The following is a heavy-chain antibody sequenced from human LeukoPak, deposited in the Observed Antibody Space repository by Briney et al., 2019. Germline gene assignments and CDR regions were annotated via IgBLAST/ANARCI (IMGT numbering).Heavy chain of an antibody. J-gene: IGHJ4*02. D-gene: IGHD6-6*01. CDR1: GGSISSSSYY. CDR3: ARQDSSSSSDY. Sequence: PSETLSLTCTVSGGSISSSSYYWGWIRQPPGKGLEWIGSNYYSGSTYYNPTLKSRVTISVYTSKNQFSLKLSSVTASDTAVYYCARQDSSSSSDYWGQETLVTVSS. V-gene: IGHV4-39*01. CDR2: NYYSGST.